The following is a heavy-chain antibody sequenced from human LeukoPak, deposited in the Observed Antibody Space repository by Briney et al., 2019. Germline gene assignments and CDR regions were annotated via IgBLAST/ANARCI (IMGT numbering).Heavy chain of an antibody. J-gene: IGHJ4*02. CDR3: ARDPVEWELLLDY. V-gene: IGHV3-7*01. CDR2: MNIDGSER. D-gene: IGHD1-26*01. Sequence: GGSLRLSCAASGFSCSNYWRGWVRQAPGKRPEWVANMNIDGSERYYADSVKGRFTISRDNARNSVFLQMSGLRVEDTAVYYCARDPVEWELLLDYWGQGTLVTVSS. CDR1: GFSCSNYW.